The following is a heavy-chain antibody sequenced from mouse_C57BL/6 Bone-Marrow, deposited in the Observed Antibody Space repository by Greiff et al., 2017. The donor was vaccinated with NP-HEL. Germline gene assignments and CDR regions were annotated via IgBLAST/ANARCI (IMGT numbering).Heavy chain of an antibody. D-gene: IGHD1-1*01. CDR3: ARNDYYVSSYPPFDY. Sequence: VQLQQSGPELVKPGASVKISCKASGYSFTGYYMNWVKQSPEKSLEWIGEINPSTGGTTYNQKFKAKATLTVDKSSSTAYMQLKSLTSEDSAVYYCARNDYYVSSYPPFDYWGQGTTLTVSS. V-gene: IGHV1-42*01. CDR1: GYSFTGYY. CDR2: INPSTGGT. J-gene: IGHJ2*01.